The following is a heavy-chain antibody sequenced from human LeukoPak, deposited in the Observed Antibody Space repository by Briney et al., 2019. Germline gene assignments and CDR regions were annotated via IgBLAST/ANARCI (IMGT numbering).Heavy chain of an antibody. CDR3: AKALRAEYYYDSSGYQYYFDY. Sequence: GGSLSLSCAASGFTFSSYAMSWVRQAPGKGLEWVSAISGSGGSTYYADSVKGRFTISRDNSKNTLYLQMNSLRAEDTAVYYCAKALRAEYYYDSSGYQYYFDYWGQGTLVTVSS. CDR2: ISGSGGST. V-gene: IGHV3-23*01. J-gene: IGHJ4*02. D-gene: IGHD3-22*01. CDR1: GFTFSSYA.